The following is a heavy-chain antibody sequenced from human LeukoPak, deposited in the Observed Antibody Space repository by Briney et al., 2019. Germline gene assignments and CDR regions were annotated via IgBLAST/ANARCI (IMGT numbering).Heavy chain of an antibody. CDR1: GYTFTGYY. J-gene: IGHJ1*01. D-gene: IGHD3-22*01. CDR2: VNPNSGGT. Sequence: ASVKVSCKASGYTFTGYYMHWVRQAPGQGLEWMGWVNPNSGGTNYAQKFQGRVTMTRDTSISTAYMELSRLRSDDTAVYYCASSEVSVYAAEYFQHWGQGTLVTVSS. V-gene: IGHV1-2*02. CDR3: ASSEVSVYAAEYFQH.